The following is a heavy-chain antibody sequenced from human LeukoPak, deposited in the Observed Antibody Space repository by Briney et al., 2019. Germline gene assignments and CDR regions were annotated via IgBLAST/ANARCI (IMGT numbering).Heavy chain of an antibody. V-gene: IGHV1-2*02. D-gene: IGHD1-26*01. CDR1: GYTFTGYY. CDR3: ARGHYDRPGGSYDY. Sequence: ASVKVSCKASGYTFTGYYMHWVRQAPGQGLEWMGWINPNSGGTNYAQKFQGRVTMTRDTSISTAYMELSRLRSDDTAVYYCARGHYDRPGGSYDYWGQGTLVTVSS. J-gene: IGHJ4*02. CDR2: INPNSGGT.